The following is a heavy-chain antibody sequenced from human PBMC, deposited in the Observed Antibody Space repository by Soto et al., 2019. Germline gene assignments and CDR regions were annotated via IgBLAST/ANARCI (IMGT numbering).Heavy chain of an antibody. Sequence: PSETLSLTCTVSGGSVSSGSYYWSWIRQPPGKGLEWIGYIYYSGSTNYNPSLKSRVTISVDTSKSQFSLKLSSVTAADTAVYYCARERDGDSHYWGQGTLVTVSS. CDR2: IYYSGST. J-gene: IGHJ4*02. D-gene: IGHD4-17*01. CDR1: GGSVSSGSYY. V-gene: IGHV4-61*01. CDR3: ARERDGDSHY.